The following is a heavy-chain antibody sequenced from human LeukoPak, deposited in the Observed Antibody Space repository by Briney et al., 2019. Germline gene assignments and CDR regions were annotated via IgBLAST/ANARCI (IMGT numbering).Heavy chain of an antibody. J-gene: IGHJ4*02. CDR1: GFTFSSYW. CDR2: IKQDGSEK. D-gene: IGHD3/OR15-3a*01. V-gene: IGHV3-7*03. CDR3: ARDLFWTGYYYFDF. Sequence: GGSLRLSCAASGFTFSSYWMSWVRQAPGEGLEWVANIKQDGSEKYYVDSVKGRFTISRDNAKNSLYLQMNSLRAEDTAVYYCARDLFWTGYYYFDFWGQGTLVTVSS.